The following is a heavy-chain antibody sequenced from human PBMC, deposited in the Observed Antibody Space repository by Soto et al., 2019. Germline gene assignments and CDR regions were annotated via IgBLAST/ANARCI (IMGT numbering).Heavy chain of an antibody. Sequence: GESLKISCKGSGYSFTSYWIGWVRQMPGKGLEWMGIIYPGDSDTRYSPSFQGQVTISADKSISTAYLQWSSLKASDTAMYYCARPWWDKPPNRNGIDYGMDVWGEGTTATTSS. V-gene: IGHV5-51*01. CDR1: GYSFTSYW. D-gene: IGHD2-15*01. CDR3: ARPWWDKPPNRNGIDYGMDV. CDR2: IYPGDSDT. J-gene: IGHJ6*04.